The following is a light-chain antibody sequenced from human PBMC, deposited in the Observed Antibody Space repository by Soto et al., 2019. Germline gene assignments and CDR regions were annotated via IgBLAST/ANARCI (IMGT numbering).Light chain of an antibody. V-gene: IGLV2-8*01. CDR3: CSYAGSNNRV. CDR1: SSDVGDYNY. Sequence: QSVLTQPPSASASPGQSVTISCTGTSSDVGDYNYVSWYQHHPGKAPKLMIFEVSKRPSGVPDRFSGSKSGNTASLTVSGLQAEDEADYFCCSYAGSNNRVFGTGTKVTVL. J-gene: IGLJ1*01. CDR2: EVS.